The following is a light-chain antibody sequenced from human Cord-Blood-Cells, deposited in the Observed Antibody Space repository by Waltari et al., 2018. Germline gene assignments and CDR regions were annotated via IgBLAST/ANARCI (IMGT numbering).Light chain of an antibody. CDR2: GAS. Sequence: EIVMTQSTATLSVSPGERATLSCRASQRVSSHLAWYQQKPGQAPRLLISGASTRATGTPARCSGSGSGTEFTLTVSSLQSEDVAVYYCQQYNNWPLTFGGGTKVEIK. J-gene: IGKJ4*01. V-gene: IGKV3-15*01. CDR3: QQYNNWPLT. CDR1: QRVSSH.